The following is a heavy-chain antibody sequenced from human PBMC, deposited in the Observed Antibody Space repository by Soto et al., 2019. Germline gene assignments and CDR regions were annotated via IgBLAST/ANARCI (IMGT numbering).Heavy chain of an antibody. J-gene: IGHJ3*02. CDR1: GFTFSSYA. CDR3: GATMGGGAFDI. D-gene: IGHD5-12*01. CDR2: ISGSGGST. Sequence: EVQLLESGGGLVQPGGSLRLSCAASGFTFSSYAMSWVRQAPGKGLEWVSAISGSGGSTYYADSVKGRFTISRDNSKNPLYLQMNSLRAEDTAVYYWGATMGGGAFDIWGQGTMVTVSS. V-gene: IGHV3-23*01.